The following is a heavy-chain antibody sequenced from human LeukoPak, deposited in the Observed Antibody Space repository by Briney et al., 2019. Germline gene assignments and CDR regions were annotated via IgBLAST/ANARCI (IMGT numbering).Heavy chain of an antibody. D-gene: IGHD6-13*01. Sequence: GGSLRLSCEASGFTFSSYGMHWVRQAPRKGLEWVAFIRYDGTNKHYADSVKGRFTISRDNSKNTLYLQMNSLRAEDTAVYYCAKGFSSSWYYFDYWGQGTLVTVSS. CDR2: IRYDGTNK. CDR1: GFTFSSYG. J-gene: IGHJ4*02. CDR3: AKGFSSSWYYFDY. V-gene: IGHV3-30*02.